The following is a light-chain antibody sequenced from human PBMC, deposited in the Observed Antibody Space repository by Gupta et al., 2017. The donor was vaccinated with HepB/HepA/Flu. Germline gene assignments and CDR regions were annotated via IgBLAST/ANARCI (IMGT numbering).Light chain of an antibody. Sequence: DIQVTQSPSTQSASIGDRVTITCRASKNINKWLAWYQQKPEKAPKLLVYEASALKTDVPSRFRASGSGTEFTLTINSLQPDDFATYYCQQYNNYSITFGQGTRLEI. V-gene: IGKV1-5*03. CDR3: QQYNNYSIT. CDR1: KNINKW. CDR2: EAS. J-gene: IGKJ5*01.